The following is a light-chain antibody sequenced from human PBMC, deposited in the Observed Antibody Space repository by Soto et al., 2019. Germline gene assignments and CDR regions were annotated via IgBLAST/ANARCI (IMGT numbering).Light chain of an antibody. V-gene: IGLV2-8*01. CDR2: EFV. J-gene: IGLJ1*01. Sequence: QSALTKPPSASGSPGQSVTISCTGTKNDIGVYDFVSWYQHHPGKAPRLILSEFVQRPSGVPDRFSGSKSGNTASLTVSVLQAADEAYYFCKSYAGSNTYVFGSGTKVTVL. CDR3: KSYAGSNTYV. CDR1: KNDIGVYDF.